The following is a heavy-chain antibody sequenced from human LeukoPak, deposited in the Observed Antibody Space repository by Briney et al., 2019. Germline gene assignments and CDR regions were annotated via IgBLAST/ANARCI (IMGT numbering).Heavy chain of an antibody. CDR3: AKDISFGGNPAFEH. CDR1: GYTLTELS. D-gene: IGHD3-16*01. CDR2: FDPEDGET. Sequence: ASVKVSCKVSGYTLTELSMHWVRQAPGKGLEWMGGFDPEDGETIYAQKFQGRVTMTEDTSTDTAYMELSSLRSEDTAVYYCAKDISFGGNPAFEHWGQGIPVTVSS. V-gene: IGHV1-24*01. J-gene: IGHJ4*02.